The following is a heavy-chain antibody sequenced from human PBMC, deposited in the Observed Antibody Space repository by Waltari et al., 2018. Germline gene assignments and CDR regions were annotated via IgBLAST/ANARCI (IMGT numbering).Heavy chain of an antibody. Sequence: ESGPGLVKPSETLSLTCSVSGASITSTKHYWGWIRQPPGQGLEWIATISYNGATYSSPSLRGRVTVSRDTSMNYVSLKLGSVTAADTAVYYCATYIGASVGTAAFDVWGQGTMVTVSS. D-gene: IGHD5-12*01. V-gene: IGHV4-39*02. CDR3: ATYIGASVGTAAFDV. J-gene: IGHJ3*01. CDR1: GASITSTKHY. CDR2: ISYNGAT.